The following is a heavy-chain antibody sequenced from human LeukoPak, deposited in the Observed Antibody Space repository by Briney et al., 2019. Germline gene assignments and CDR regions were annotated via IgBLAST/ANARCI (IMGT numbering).Heavy chain of an antibody. CDR1: GGSMSSHY. V-gene: IGHV4-59*11. J-gene: IGHJ3*02. CDR2: ISYIGST. D-gene: IGHD4-17*01. Sequence: KPSETLSLTRTVSGGSMSSHYWSWIRQPPGKGLEWIGYISYIGSTNYNPSLKSRVTISVDTSKNQFSLKLSSVTAADAAVYFCARDPTTVTKGLDIWGQGTMVTVSS. CDR3: ARDPTTVTKGLDI.